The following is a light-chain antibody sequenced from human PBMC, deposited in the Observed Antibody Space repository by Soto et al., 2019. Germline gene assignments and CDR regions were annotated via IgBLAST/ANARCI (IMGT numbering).Light chain of an antibody. CDR1: SSDVGGYKF. CDR2: EVT. CDR3: SSYAGSNMGV. V-gene: IGLV2-8*01. J-gene: IGLJ1*01. Sequence: QPVLTQPPSASGSPGQSVTISRTGTSSDVGGYKFVSWYQQHPGKAPKLLIYEVTQRPSGVPDRFSGSKSGNTASLTVSGLQAEDDADYYCSSYAGSNMGVFGTGTKVTVL.